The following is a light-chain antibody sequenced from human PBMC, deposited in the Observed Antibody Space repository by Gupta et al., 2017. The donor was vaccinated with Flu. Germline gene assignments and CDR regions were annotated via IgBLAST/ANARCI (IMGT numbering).Light chain of an antibody. CDR3: NSRDSTDNHQAV. Sequence: QTVRITCQGDSLRNSDASWYQQKPVQSPVRVIYAKNIRPSGIPDRVSGSSSGNTAALTITGAQAEDEADYYCNSRDSTDNHQAVFGGGTKLTVL. CDR1: SLRNSD. V-gene: IGLV3-19*01. CDR2: AKN. J-gene: IGLJ2*01.